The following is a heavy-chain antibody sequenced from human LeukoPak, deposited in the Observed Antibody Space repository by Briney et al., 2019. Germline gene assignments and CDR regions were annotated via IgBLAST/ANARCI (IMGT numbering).Heavy chain of an antibody. D-gene: IGHD5-18*01. CDR3: ASALGETGYSYGL. J-gene: IGHJ4*02. V-gene: IGHV4-38-2*02. Sequence: PSETLSLTCTASGYSISSGYYWGWIRQPPGKGLEWIGSIYHSGSTYYNPSLKSRVTISVDTSKNQFSLKLSSVTAADTAVYYCASALGETGYSYGLWGQGTLVTVSS. CDR1: GYSISSGYY. CDR2: IYHSGST.